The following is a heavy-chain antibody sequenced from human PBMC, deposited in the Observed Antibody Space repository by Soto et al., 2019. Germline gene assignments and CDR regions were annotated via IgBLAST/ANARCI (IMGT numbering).Heavy chain of an antibody. Sequence: EVQLVESGGGLAQPGGSLRLSCAASGFTFSRFWMHWVRQAPGKGLLWVSRIDSDGSSTNYADSVKGRFTVSKDNAKNTLYLQMNSLRVEDTAVYYCARVGGYNWFDTWCQGTLVTVSS. CDR3: ARVGGYNWFDT. J-gene: IGHJ5*02. V-gene: IGHV3-74*01. CDR1: GFTFSRFW. CDR2: IDSDGSST.